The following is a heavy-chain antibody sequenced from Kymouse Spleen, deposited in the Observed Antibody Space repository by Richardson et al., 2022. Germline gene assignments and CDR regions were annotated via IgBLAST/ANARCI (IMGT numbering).Heavy chain of an antibody. CDR1: GFTFSSYD. CDR3: ARDEGSGYALFDY. Sequence: EVQLVESGGGLVQPGGSLRLSCAASGFTFSSYDMHWVRQATGKGLEWVSAIGTAGDTYYPGSVKGRFTISRENAKNSLYLQMNSLRAGDTAVYYCARDEGSGYALFDYWGQGTLVTVSS. CDR2: IGTAGDT. V-gene: IGHV3-13*01. J-gene: IGHJ4*02. D-gene: IGHD5-12*01.